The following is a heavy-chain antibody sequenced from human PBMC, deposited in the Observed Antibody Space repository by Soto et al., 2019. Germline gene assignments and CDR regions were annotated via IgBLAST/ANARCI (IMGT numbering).Heavy chain of an antibody. CDR1: GFTFSSYG. CDR2: ISYDGSNK. CDR3: AKELGRGAGGYYYGMDV. V-gene: IGHV3-30*18. Sequence: QVQLVESGGGVVQPGRSLRLSCAASGFTFSSYGMHWVRQAPGKGLEWVAVISYDGSNKYYADSVKGRFTISRDNSTNTLSLQMNRRRAEDTAVYDCAKELGRGAGGYYYGMDVWGQGTTVTVSS. J-gene: IGHJ6*02. D-gene: IGHD3-10*01.